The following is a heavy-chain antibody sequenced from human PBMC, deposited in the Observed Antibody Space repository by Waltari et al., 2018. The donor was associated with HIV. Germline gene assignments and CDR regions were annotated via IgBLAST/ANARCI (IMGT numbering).Heavy chain of an antibody. CDR3: ARDFDSSGSFDY. CDR1: GFTFSSYS. Sequence: EVQLVESGGGLVKPGGSLRLSCAASGFTFSSYSMNWVRQAPGKGLEWVSSMSSSSSDIYYADSVKGRFTISRDNAKNSLYLQMNSLRAEDTAVYYCARDFDSSGSFDYWGQGTLVTVSS. D-gene: IGHD3-22*01. V-gene: IGHV3-21*01. CDR2: MSSSSSDI. J-gene: IGHJ4*02.